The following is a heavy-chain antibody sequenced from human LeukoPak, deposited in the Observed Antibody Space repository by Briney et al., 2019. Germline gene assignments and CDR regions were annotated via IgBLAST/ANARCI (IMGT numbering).Heavy chain of an antibody. CDR1: GFTFSSYG. CDR2: IYSGGSK. CDR3: VRGAYLSHAFDI. V-gene: IGHV3-NL1*01. Sequence: GGSLRLSCAASGFTFSSYGMHWVRQAPGKGLEWVSVIYSGGSKYYADSVKGRFTTSRDNSNNTIYLQMNSLRAEDTAVYYCVRGAYLSHAFDIWGHGTMVAVSS. D-gene: IGHD3-16*01. J-gene: IGHJ3*02.